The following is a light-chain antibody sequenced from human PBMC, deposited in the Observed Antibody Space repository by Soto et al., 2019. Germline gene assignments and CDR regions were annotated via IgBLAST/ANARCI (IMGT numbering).Light chain of an antibody. Sequence: EIEMTQSPGTLSVSPGERATLSCRASQSVSTNLAWYQQRPGQAPRLLIYGASTRATGTPARFSGSGSGTKFTLTISSLQSEDFAVYYCQQYNNWLTFGGGTKVEI. CDR2: GAS. CDR3: QQYNNWLT. CDR1: QSVSTN. J-gene: IGKJ4*01. V-gene: IGKV3-15*01.